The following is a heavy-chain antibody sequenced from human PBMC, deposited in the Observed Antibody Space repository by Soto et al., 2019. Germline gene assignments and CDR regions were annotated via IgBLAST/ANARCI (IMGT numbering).Heavy chain of an antibody. J-gene: IGHJ4*02. CDR1: GYTFTNYA. CDR2: INAGSGNT. CDR3: ARDCAYNHFDY. V-gene: IGHV1-3*01. D-gene: IGHD1-1*01. Sequence: ASVKVSCKASGYTFTNYAMHWVRQAPGQRLEWMGWINAGSGNTKYSQKFQGRVTMTRYTSANTAYMELSSLGSDDTAVYCCARDCAYNHFDYWGQGTLVTVSS.